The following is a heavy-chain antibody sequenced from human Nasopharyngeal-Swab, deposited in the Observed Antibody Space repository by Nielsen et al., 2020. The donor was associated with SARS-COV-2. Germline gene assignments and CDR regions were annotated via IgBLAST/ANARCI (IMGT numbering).Heavy chain of an antibody. CDR1: GYTFTSYG. D-gene: IGHD5-18*01. CDR3: ARAGYSYGSTHYYYYGMDV. Sequence: ASVKVSCKASGYTFTSYGISWVRQAPGQGLEWRGWISAYNGNTNYAQKLQGRVTMTTDTSTSTAYMELRSLRSDDTAVYYCARAGYSYGSTHYYYYGMDVWGQGTTVTVSS. CDR2: ISAYNGNT. J-gene: IGHJ6*02. V-gene: IGHV1-18*01.